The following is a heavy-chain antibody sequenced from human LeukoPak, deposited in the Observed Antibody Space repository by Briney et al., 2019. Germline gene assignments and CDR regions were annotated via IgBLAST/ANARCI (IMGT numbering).Heavy chain of an antibody. Sequence: GGSLRLSCAASGFAFNTYSMNWVRQAPGKGLEWVSFMFSSSTYIYYTDSVKGRFTISRDNPRNLLYLQMDNLRAEDTGVYYCARDFYDGFALDYWGQGTLVTVSS. CDR1: GFAFNTYS. J-gene: IGHJ4*02. CDR2: MFSSSTYI. V-gene: IGHV3-21*03. D-gene: IGHD2/OR15-2a*01. CDR3: ARDFYDGFALDY.